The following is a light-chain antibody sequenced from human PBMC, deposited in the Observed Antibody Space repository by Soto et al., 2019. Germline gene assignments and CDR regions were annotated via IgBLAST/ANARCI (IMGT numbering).Light chain of an antibody. CDR2: AAS. CDR1: QAISTM. Sequence: DIQITQSPSTLSASVGDRVTITCRASQAISTMLAWYQQRPGKAPNLLIYAASSLQSGVPSRFGGSGSGTDFTLTISTLQPEDFATYYCQQSYSHPRTFGQGTKVDIK. J-gene: IGKJ1*01. CDR3: QQSYSHPRT. V-gene: IGKV1-39*01.